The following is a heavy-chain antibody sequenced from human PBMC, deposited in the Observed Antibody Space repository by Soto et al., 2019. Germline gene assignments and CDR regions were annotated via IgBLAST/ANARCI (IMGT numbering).Heavy chain of an antibody. CDR1: GFTFSSYA. Sequence: PGGSLRLSCAASGFTFSSYAMSWVRQAPGKGLEWVSAISGSGGSTYYADSVKGRFTISRDNSKNTLYLQMNSLRAEDTAVYYCARDGAAYGSHYYYYSMDVWGQGTTVTVS. V-gene: IGHV3-23*01. J-gene: IGHJ6*02. CDR2: ISGSGGST. D-gene: IGHD4-17*01. CDR3: ARDGAAYGSHYYYYSMDV.